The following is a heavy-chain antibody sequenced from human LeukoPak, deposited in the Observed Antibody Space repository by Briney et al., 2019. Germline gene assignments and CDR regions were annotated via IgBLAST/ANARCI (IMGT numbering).Heavy chain of an antibody. CDR1: GYTFTSYG. CDR3: ARESARKFDP. V-gene: IGHV1-18*01. CDR2: ISAYNGNT. Sequence: ASVKVSCKASGYTFTSYGISWVRQAPGHGLGWMGWISAYNGNTNYAQKLQGRVTMTTDTSTSTTYMELRSLRSDDTAVYYCARESARKFDPWGQGTLVTVSS. J-gene: IGHJ5*02.